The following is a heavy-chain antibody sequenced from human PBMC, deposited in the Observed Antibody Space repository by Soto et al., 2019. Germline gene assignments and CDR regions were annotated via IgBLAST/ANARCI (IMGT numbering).Heavy chain of an antibody. CDR1: GYTFSSYA. D-gene: IGHD6-19*01. J-gene: IGHJ3*02. CDR2: INTTKDNT. V-gene: IGHV1-3*04. CDR3: ARGEVRLSDAFDI. Sequence: ASVKVSCKASGYTFSSYAIHWVRQAPGQRLEWVGWINTTKDNTNYAQKFQGRVTMTRNTSISTAYMELSSLRSEDTAVYYCARGEVRLSDAFDIWGQGTMVTVSS.